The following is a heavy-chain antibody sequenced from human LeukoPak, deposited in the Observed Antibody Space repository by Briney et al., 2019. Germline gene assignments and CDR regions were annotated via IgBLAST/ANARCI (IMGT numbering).Heavy chain of an antibody. CDR1: GGTFSDYT. CDR2: ITPMYGTS. V-gene: IGHV1-69*06. D-gene: IGHD5/OR15-5a*01. Sequence: ASVKVSCKTNGGTFSDYTIHWVRQAPGQGLDWMGGITPMYGTSNYAQKFQGRLTIAADKSTNTVHMDLSRLRSEDTAIYYCARDNAGLYDAFDLWGLGTLVTVSS. J-gene: IGHJ4*02. CDR3: ARDNAGLYDAFDL.